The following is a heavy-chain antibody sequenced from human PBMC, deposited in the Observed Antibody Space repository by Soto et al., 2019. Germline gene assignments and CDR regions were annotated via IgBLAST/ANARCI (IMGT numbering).Heavy chain of an antibody. CDR3: AKDLDVVVVVTATSGLDV. Sequence: QVQLVESGGGVVQPGRSLRLSCAASGFTFDNYGLHWVRQAPGKGLEWVAVISYDGSKKFYADSVTGRFTISRDNSKNTLYLQMNTLRVEDPAVYYCAKDLDVVVVVTATSGLDVWGQGTTVTVSS. D-gene: IGHD2-15*01. V-gene: IGHV3-30*18. CDR2: ISYDGSKK. CDR1: GFTFDNYG. J-gene: IGHJ6*02.